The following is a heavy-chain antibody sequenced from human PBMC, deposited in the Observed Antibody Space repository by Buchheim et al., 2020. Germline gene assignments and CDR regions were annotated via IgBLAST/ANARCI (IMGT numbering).Heavy chain of an antibody. J-gene: IGHJ4*02. CDR1: GYTFTRYG. CDR2: ISGYNGDT. D-gene: IGHD6-19*01. Sequence: QVQLVQSGAELKKPGASVKVSCKASGYTFTRYGIIWVRLAPGQGLEWIGWISGYNGDTKYAQMLQGRVTVTTDTPTSTAYMELRSLRSDDTAVYWCARATGSGWYFDYWGQGTL. V-gene: IGHV1-18*04. CDR3: ARATGSGWYFDY.